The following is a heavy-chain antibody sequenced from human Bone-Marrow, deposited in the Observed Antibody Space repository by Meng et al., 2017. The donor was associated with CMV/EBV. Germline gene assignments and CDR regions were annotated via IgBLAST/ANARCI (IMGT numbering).Heavy chain of an antibody. CDR2: IKQDGSEK. CDR1: GFTFSSYC. Sequence: GESLKISCAASGFTFSSYCMSWVRQAPGRGLEWVANIKQDGSEKYYVDSVKGRFTISRDNAKNSPSLQMNSLRAEDTAVYYCAKMHYDSSGYYKSGYYYYYGMDVWGQGTTVTVSS. J-gene: IGHJ6*01. D-gene: IGHD3-22*01. V-gene: IGHV3-7*01. CDR3: AKMHYDSSGYYKSGYYYYYGMDV.